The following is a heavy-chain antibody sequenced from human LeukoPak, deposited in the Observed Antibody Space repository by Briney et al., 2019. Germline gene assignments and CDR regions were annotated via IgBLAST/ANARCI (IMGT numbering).Heavy chain of an antibody. CDR2: ISGDGDTT. V-gene: IGHV3-43*02. CDR3: AKGSRLGEISLYRPFDY. Sequence: HPGGSLRLSCAPSGFTFDDYAMHWVRQAPGKGLECVSLISGDGDTTFYTDSVEGRFTISRDNNKNSLSLQMNSLKTEDTALYYCAKGSRLGEISLYRPFDYWGQGILVTVSS. D-gene: IGHD3-16*02. J-gene: IGHJ4*02. CDR1: GFTFDDYA.